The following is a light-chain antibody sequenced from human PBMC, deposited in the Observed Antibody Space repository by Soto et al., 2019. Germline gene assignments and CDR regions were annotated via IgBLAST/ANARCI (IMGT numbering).Light chain of an antibody. J-gene: IGKJ4*01. CDR2: GAF. V-gene: IGKV3D-20*02. Sequence: EIVLTQSPGTLSLSPGERATLSCRASQNVSSNYLAWYQQRPGQAPRLLMYGAFIRATGIPDRISGSGSGTDFTVTISRLEPEDFAVYYCQEGTYWPAFGGGTKVDIK. CDR1: QNVSSNY. CDR3: QEGTYWPA.